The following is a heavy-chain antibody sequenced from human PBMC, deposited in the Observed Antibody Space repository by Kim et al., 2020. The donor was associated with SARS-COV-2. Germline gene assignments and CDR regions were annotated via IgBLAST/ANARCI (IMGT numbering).Heavy chain of an antibody. CDR2: ISGGGYTS. J-gene: IGHJ4*01. CDR1: GFSFSSYA. D-gene: IGHD3-10*01. V-gene: IGHV3-23*01. CDR3: ATSDTYYYGAGSYEY. Sequence: GGSLRLSCAASGFSFSSYAMTWVRQAPGKGLQWVSSISGGGYTSYYADSVKGRFTISRDHSKSTLYLQMNSLGAEDTAVYYCATSDTYYYGAGSYEYWG.